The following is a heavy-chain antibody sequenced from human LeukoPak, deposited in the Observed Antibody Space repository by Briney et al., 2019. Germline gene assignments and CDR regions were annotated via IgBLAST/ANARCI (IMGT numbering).Heavy chain of an antibody. J-gene: IGHJ6*02. CDR3: AVLHYYAMDI. Sequence: GGSLRLSCAASGFTFDDYAMHWVRQAPGKGLEWVSGISWNSGTKGYADSVKGRFTISRDNAKNSLYLQMNSLRGEDAALYYCAVLHYYAMDIWGQGTTVTVSS. V-gene: IGHV3-9*01. CDR1: GFTFDDYA. CDR2: ISWNSGTK. D-gene: IGHD2-8*01.